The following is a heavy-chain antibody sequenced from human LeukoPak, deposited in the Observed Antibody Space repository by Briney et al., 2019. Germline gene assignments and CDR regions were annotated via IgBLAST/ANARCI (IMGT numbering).Heavy chain of an antibody. CDR1: GGSISSSSYY. CDR3: AREASRAARQPYY. Sequence: SETLSLTCTVSGGSISSSSYYWGWIRQPPGKGLEWIGSIYYSGSTYYNPSLKSRVTISVDTSKNQFSLKLSSVTAADTAVYYCAREASRAARQPYYWGQGTLVTVSS. J-gene: IGHJ4*02. D-gene: IGHD6-6*01. V-gene: IGHV4-39*07. CDR2: IYYSGST.